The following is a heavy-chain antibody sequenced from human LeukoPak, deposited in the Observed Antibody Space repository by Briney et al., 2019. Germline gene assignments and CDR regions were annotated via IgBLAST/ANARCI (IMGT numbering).Heavy chain of an antibody. V-gene: IGHV4-39*07. CDR2: IYYSGST. CDR3: ERLLPRDY. CDR1: GGSISSSSYY. J-gene: IGHJ4*02. Sequence: PSETLSLTCTVSGGSISSSSYYWGWIRQPPGKGLEWIGSIYYSGSTYYNPSLKSRVTISVDTSKNQFSLKLSSVTAADTAVYYCERLLPRDYWGQGTLFTVSS. D-gene: IGHD2-21*01.